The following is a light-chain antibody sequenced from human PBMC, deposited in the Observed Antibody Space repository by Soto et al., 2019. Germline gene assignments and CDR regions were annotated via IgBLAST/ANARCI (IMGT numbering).Light chain of an antibody. J-gene: IGKJ4*01. V-gene: IGKV1-5*03. Sequence: DIQMTQSTSTLSASVGDRVTITCRASQSISSWLAWYQQKPGKAPKLLIYKASILESGVPSRVSGSGSGTEVTLTISSLQHDDFATYYCQQYNSYSSCGGGTKVEIK. CDR2: KAS. CDR1: QSISSW. CDR3: QQYNSYSS.